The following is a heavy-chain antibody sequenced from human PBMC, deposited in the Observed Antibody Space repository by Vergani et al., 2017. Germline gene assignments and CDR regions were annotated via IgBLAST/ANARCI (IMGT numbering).Heavy chain of an antibody. CDR3: TRDSSCWPYYYYGMDV. CDR2: IKSKTDGGTT. D-gene: IGHD6-13*01. Sequence: EVQLVESGGGLVKPGGSLRLSCAASGFTFSNAWMSWVRQAPGKGLEWVGRIKSKTDGGTTDYAAPVKGRFTISRDDSKNTLYLQMNSLKTEDTAVYYCTRDSSCWPYYYYGMDVWGQGTTVTVSS. V-gene: IGHV3-15*01. CDR1: GFTFSNAW. J-gene: IGHJ6*02.